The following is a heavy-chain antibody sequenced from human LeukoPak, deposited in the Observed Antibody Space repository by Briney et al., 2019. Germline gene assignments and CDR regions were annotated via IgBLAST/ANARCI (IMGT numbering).Heavy chain of an antibody. CDR2: IYYSGST. CDR3: ARHGAVAGRGGYYFDY. CDR1: SGSISSNY. J-gene: IGHJ4*02. D-gene: IGHD6-19*01. V-gene: IGHV4-59*08. Sequence: PSETLSLTCTVSSGSISSNYWSWVRQPPGKGLEWNGYIYYSGSTNYNPSLKSRVTISVDTSKKEFSLKLSSVTAADTAVYYCARHGAVAGRGGYYFDYWGQGTLVTVSS.